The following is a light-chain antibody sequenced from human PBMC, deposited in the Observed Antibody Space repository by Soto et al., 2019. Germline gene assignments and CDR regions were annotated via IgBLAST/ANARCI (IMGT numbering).Light chain of an antibody. CDR1: SSDVGVYNY. J-gene: IGLJ1*01. V-gene: IGLV2-8*01. CDR2: EVS. Sequence: QSALTQPPSASGSPGQSVTISCTGTSSDVGVYNYVSWYQQHPGKAPKLMIYEVSKRPSGVPDRFSGSKSGNTASLTVSGLQAEDEAEYYCSSYGGSNNYVFGTGTKVTVL. CDR3: SSYGGSNNYV.